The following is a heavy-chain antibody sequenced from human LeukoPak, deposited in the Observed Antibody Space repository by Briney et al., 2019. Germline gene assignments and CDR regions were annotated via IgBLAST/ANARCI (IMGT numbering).Heavy chain of an antibody. CDR1: GFTFSNAW. Sequence: GGSLRLSCAASGFTFSNAWMSWVRQAPGKGLEWVGRIKSKTDGGTTDYAAPVKGRFTISRDDSKNTLYLQMNSLKTEDTAVYYCTTDLVAVVGTEDYWGQGTLVTVSS. CDR3: TTDLVAVVGTEDY. D-gene: IGHD6-19*01. CDR2: IKSKTDGGTT. J-gene: IGHJ4*02. V-gene: IGHV3-15*01.